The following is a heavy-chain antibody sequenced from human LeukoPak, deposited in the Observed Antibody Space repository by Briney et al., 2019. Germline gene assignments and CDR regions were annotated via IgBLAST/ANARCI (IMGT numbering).Heavy chain of an antibody. CDR1: GYTLTELS. D-gene: IGHD3-22*01. V-gene: IGHV1-8*01. CDR2: MNPNSGNT. CDR3: ASTDYYDSSGYDDAFDI. J-gene: IGHJ3*02. Sequence: ASVTVSCKVSGYTLTELSMHWVRQATGQGLEWMGWMNPNSGNTGYAQKFQGRVTMTRNTSISTAYMELSSLRSEDTAVYYCASTDYYDSSGYDDAFDIWGQGTMVTVSS.